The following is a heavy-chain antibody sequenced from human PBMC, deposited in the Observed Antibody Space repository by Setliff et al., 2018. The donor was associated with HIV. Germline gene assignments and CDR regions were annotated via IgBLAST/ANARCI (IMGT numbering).Heavy chain of an antibody. CDR1: GFTSSSYS. V-gene: IGHV3-43D*03. Sequence: SGGSLRLSCAASGFTSSSYSMNWVRQAPGKGLEWVSTITWNGDRAYYTDSVKGRFTVSSDNSKNSFYLQMNSLRDEDTGLYYCAKGPTGSGSSYLDFWGQGTLVTVSS. CDR2: ITWNGDRA. CDR3: AKGPTGSGSSYLDF. J-gene: IGHJ4*02. D-gene: IGHD3-10*01.